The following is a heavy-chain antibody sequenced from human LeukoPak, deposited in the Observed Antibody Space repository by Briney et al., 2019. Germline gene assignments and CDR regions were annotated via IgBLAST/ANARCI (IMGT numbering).Heavy chain of an antibody. Sequence: SQTLSLTCTVAGGSISSGSYYWSWTRQPAGKGLEWIGRIYTSGSTNYNPSLKSRVTISVDTSKNQFSLKLSSVTAADTAVYYCAREVGTYYDFWSGYSDYGGQGTLVTVSS. V-gene: IGHV4-61*02. J-gene: IGHJ4*02. CDR1: GGSISSGSYY. CDR2: IYTSGST. CDR3: AREVGTYYDFWSGYSDY. D-gene: IGHD3-3*01.